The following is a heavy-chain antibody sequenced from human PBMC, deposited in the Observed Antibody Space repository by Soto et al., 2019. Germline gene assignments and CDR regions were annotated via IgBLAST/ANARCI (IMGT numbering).Heavy chain of an antibody. CDR3: ARGRDILTGYYPTYYYYYGMDV. CDR1: GGPLSGYY. J-gene: IGHJ6*02. Sequence: SETLSLTCAVYGGPLSGYYWSWIRQPPGKGLEWIGEINHSGSTNYNPSLKSRVTISVDTSKNQFSLKLSSVTAADTAVYYCARGRDILTGYYPTYYYYYGMDVWGQGTTVTVS. CDR2: INHSGST. V-gene: IGHV4-34*01. D-gene: IGHD3-9*01.